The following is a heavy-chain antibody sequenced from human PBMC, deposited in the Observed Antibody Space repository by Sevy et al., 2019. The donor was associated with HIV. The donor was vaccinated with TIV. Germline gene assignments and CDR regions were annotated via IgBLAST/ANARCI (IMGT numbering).Heavy chain of an antibody. CDR2: IYHSGST. J-gene: IGHJ4*02. CDR3: ARVLGYSGRYSEDY. Sequence: SETLSLTCTVSGGSISSITHYWAWIRQPPGKGLEWVGNIYHSGSTYYNPSLKSRVTISVDTSRNQFSLKLTSVTAADTAVYYCARVLGYSGRYSEDYWGQGTLVTVSS. CDR1: GGSISSITHY. D-gene: IGHD1-26*01. V-gene: IGHV4-39*01.